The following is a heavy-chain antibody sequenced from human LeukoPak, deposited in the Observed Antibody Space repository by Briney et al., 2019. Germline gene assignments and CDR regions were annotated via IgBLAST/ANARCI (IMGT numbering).Heavy chain of an antibody. CDR3: ARDLPRVYSNQVPYYYYMDV. CDR2: IYHSGST. CDR1: GGSFSGYY. D-gene: IGHD4-11*01. V-gene: IGHV4-34*01. Sequence: SETLSLTCAVYGGSFSGYYWSWIRQPPGKGLEWIGYIYHSGSTYYNPSLKSRVTISVDRSKNQFSLKLSSVTAADTAVYYCARDLPRVYSNQVPYYYYMDVWGKGTTVTVSS. J-gene: IGHJ6*03.